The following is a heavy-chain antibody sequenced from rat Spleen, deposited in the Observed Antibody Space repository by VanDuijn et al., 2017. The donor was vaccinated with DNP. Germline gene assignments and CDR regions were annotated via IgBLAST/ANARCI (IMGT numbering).Heavy chain of an antibody. V-gene: IGHV5-46*01. D-gene: IGHD1-4*01. CDR1: GFTFSSFP. J-gene: IGHJ4*01. CDR3: ATPGAGAMDA. CDR2: ISTSGSRT. Sequence: EVQLVESGGGLVQPGRSLKLSCTASGFTFSSFPMAWVRQAPTKGLEWVATISTSGSRTYYPDSVKGRFTISRDNAKSTLYLQMDSLRSEDTATYYCATPGAGAMDAWGQGTSVTVSS.